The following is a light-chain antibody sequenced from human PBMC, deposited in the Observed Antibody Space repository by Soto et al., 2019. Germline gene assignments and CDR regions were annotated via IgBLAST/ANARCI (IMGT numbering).Light chain of an antibody. CDR1: SSDVGGYNF. CDR2: DVT. J-gene: IGLJ1*01. CDR3: CSYTSSTSYV. V-gene: IGLV2-14*01. Sequence: QSALTQPASVSGSPGQSITISCTGTSSDVGGYNFVTWYQQYPGKAPKLVIHDVTRRPSGVSNRFSGSKSGTTASLTISGLQAEDEADYYCCSYTSSTSYVFGTVTQLTVL.